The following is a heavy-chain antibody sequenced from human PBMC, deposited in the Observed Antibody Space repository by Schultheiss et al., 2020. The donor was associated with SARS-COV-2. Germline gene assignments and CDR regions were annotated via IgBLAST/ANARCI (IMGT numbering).Heavy chain of an antibody. CDR3: ARGLGVRPRDRDDAFDI. CDR2: INHSGST. D-gene: IGHD3-10*01. Sequence: SQTLSLTCAVYGGSFSGYYWSWIRQPPGKGLEWIGEINHSGSTNYNPSLKSRVIMSVDTSKNQVSLKLTSVTAADTAVYYCARGLGVRPRDRDDAFDIWGQGTMVTVSS. CDR1: GGSFSGYY. V-gene: IGHV4-34*01. J-gene: IGHJ3*02.